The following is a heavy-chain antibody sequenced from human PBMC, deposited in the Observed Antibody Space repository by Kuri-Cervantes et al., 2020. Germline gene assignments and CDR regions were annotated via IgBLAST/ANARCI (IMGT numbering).Heavy chain of an antibody. CDR3: ARDLVVVPAATYGMDV. Sequence: LSLTCAASGFTFSSYAMHWVRQAPGKGLEWVAVISYDGSNKYYADSVKGRFTISRDNSKNTLYLQMNSLRAEDTAVYYCARDLVVVPAATYGMDVWGQGTTVTISS. V-gene: IGHV3-30-3*01. CDR1: GFTFSSYA. CDR2: ISYDGSNK. D-gene: IGHD2-2*01. J-gene: IGHJ6*02.